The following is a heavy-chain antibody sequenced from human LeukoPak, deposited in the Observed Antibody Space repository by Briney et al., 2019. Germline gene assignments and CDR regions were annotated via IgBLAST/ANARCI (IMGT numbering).Heavy chain of an antibody. D-gene: IGHD3-10*01. CDR3: VRMVYYVSGRHYFDY. Sequence: SGPALVKPPETLTLTCTFSGFSLSTSDMCVSWIRQPPGKALEWLARIDWDDDKYYSTSLKTRLTISKDTSKNQVVLTVTNMDPVDTATYYCVRMVYYVSGRHYFDYWGPGTLVTVSS. J-gene: IGHJ4*02. V-gene: IGHV2-70*11. CDR2: IDWDDDK. CDR1: GFSLSTSDMC.